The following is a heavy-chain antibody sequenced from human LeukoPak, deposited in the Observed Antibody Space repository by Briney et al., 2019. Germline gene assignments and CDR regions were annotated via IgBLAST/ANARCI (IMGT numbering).Heavy chain of an antibody. Sequence: KSGGSLRLSCAASGFTFSSYWMHWVRQPPGKGLVWVSCINSHGSTTSYADSVKGRFTISRDNAKNTVYLQLNSLRAEDTAVYYCARGGAYSYGYVGYWGQGTLVTVSS. V-gene: IGHV3-74*01. J-gene: IGHJ4*02. CDR1: GFTFSSYW. CDR3: ARGGAYSYGYVGY. CDR2: INSHGSTT. D-gene: IGHD5-18*01.